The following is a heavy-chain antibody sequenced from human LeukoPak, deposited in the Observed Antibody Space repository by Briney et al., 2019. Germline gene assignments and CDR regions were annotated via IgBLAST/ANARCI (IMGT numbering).Heavy chain of an antibody. CDR1: GGTLSTYA. CDR3: ARRSAAMAPDF. J-gene: IGHJ4*02. CDR2: INAGNGYT. Sequence: GASVKVSCKASGGTLSTYAIAWVRQAPGQGLEWMGWINAGNGYTKYSQKIHDRVSITRDTSASTAYMELSSLRSEDTAVYYCARRSAAMAPDFWGQGTLVTVSS. V-gene: IGHV1-3*01. D-gene: IGHD5-18*01.